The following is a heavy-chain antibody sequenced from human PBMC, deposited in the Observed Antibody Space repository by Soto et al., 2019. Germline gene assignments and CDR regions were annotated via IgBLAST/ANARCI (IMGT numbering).Heavy chain of an antibody. Sequence: QVQLVESGGGVVQLGKSLRLFCVASGFTFSSYGMHWVRQAPGKGLEWVAVISYDGSNTYYVDSVKGRFTISRDNSKNTLFLHMSSLRPEDTAVYYCARRLPRTDYGMDVWGQGTTVTVSS. V-gene: IGHV3-30*03. D-gene: IGHD1-1*01. J-gene: IGHJ6*02. CDR1: GFTFSSYG. CDR2: ISYDGSNT. CDR3: ARRLPRTDYGMDV.